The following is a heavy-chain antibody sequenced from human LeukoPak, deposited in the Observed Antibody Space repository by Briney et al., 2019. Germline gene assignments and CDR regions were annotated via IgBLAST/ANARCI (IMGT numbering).Heavy chain of an antibody. CDR1: GGSISSGGYS. Sequence: SETLSLTCSVSGGSISSGGYSWGWIRQPTGKGLEWVWDIYHSGNTYYNPSLKSRVTISVDRSKNQFSLKLTSVTAADTAVYYCARGGDSSGFYYYFDYWGQGTLVTVSS. CDR3: ARGGDSSGFYYYFDY. D-gene: IGHD3-22*01. V-gene: IGHV4-30-2*01. J-gene: IGHJ4*02. CDR2: IYHSGNT.